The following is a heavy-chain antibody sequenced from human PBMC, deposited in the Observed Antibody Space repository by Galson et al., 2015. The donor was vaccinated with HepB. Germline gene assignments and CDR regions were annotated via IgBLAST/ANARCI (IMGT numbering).Heavy chain of an antibody. CDR2: ISSSSSYI. V-gene: IGHV3-21*01. CDR3: ARAGRITIFGVVIYGMDV. J-gene: IGHJ6*02. Sequence: SLRLSCAASGFTFSSYSMNWVRQAPGKGLEWVSSISSSSSYIYYADSVKGRFTISRDNAKNSLYLQMNSLRAEDTAVYYCARAGRITIFGVVIYGMDVWGQGATVTVSS. CDR1: GFTFSSYS. D-gene: IGHD3-3*01.